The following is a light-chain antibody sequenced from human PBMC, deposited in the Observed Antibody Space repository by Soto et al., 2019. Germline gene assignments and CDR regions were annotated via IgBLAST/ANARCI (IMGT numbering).Light chain of an antibody. CDR1: SSDVGGYNF. V-gene: IGLV2-14*03. Sequence: QSALTQPASVSGSPGQSITISCIGTSSDVGGYNFVSWYQQHPGEAPKLIIFDVSNRPSGVSNRFSGSKSGNTASLNISGLQAEDEADYYCSSYTASSTLYVFGTGTKVTVL. CDR3: SSYTASSTLYV. CDR2: DVS. J-gene: IGLJ1*01.